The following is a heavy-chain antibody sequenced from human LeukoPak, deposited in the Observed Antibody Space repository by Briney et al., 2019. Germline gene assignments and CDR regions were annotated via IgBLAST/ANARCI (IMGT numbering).Heavy chain of an antibody. J-gene: IGHJ4*02. CDR2: ISGSGGST. CDR1: GFTFSSYA. D-gene: IGHD3-22*01. V-gene: IGHV3-23*01. Sequence: GGSLRLSCAASGFTFSSYAMSWVRQAPGKGLEWVSAISGSGGSTYYADSVKGRFTISRDNSKNTLYLQMNSLRAEDTAVYYCAKKQNYYDSSGYYPESFDYWGQGTLVTVSS. CDR3: AKKQNYYDSSGYYPESFDY.